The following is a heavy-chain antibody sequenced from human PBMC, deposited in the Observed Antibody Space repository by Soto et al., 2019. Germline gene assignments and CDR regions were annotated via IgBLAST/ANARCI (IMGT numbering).Heavy chain of an antibody. J-gene: IGHJ5*02. CDR2: FDPEDGET. CDR3: ATAPDQHYYDSSGYYNWFDP. Sequence: ASVKVSCKVSGYTLTELSMHWVRQAPGKGLEWMGGFDPEDGETIYAQKFQGRVTMTEDTSTDTAYMELSSLRSEDTAVYYCATAPDQHYYDSSGYYNWFDPWGQGTLVTVSS. CDR1: GYTLTELS. V-gene: IGHV1-24*01. D-gene: IGHD3-22*01.